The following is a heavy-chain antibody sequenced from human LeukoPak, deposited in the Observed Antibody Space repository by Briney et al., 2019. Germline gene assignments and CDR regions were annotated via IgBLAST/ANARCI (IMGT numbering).Heavy chain of an antibody. Sequence: SGPTLVKPTQTLTLTCTFSGFSLSTGGVGVGWIRQPPGKALEWLALIYWNDDKRYSPSLKSRLTITKDTSKNQVVLTMTNMDPVDTATYYCALANEYYYDSSGYSPFDYWGQGTLVTVSS. V-gene: IGHV2-5*01. CDR3: ALANEYYYDSSGYSPFDY. J-gene: IGHJ4*02. D-gene: IGHD3-22*01. CDR1: GFSLSTGGVG. CDR2: IYWNDDK.